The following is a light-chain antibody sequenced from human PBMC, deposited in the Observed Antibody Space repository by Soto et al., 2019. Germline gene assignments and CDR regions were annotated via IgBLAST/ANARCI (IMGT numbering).Light chain of an antibody. CDR2: GAS. V-gene: IGKV3-15*01. J-gene: IGKJ1*01. CDR3: QQYNNWPWT. CDR1: QSVSSN. Sequence: EIVMTQSPATPSLSPGERATLSCRASQSVSSNLAWYQQKPGQAPRLLIYGASTRATGIPDRFSGSGSGTEFTLTISSLQSEDLAVYYCQQYNNWPWTFGQGTKVEIK.